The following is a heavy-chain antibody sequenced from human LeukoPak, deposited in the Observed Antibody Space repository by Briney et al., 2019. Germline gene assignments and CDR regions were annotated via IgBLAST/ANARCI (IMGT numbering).Heavy chain of an antibody. J-gene: IGHJ4*02. CDR3: ARVREWEEISGAIPDYFDY. CDR1: GYTFTGHY. CDR2: IKPKSGAT. V-gene: IGHV1-2*02. D-gene: IGHD3-3*01. Sequence: ASVKVSCKASGYTFTGHYMNWVRQAPEQGLEWMGWIKPKSGATTYAQKFQGRVTMTRDTSINTAYLEPSSLTSDDTAIYYCARVREWEEISGAIPDYFDYWGQGTLVTVSS.